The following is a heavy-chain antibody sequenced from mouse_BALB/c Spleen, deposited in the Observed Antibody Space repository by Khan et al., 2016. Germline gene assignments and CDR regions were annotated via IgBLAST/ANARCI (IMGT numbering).Heavy chain of an antibody. D-gene: IGHD3-1*01. CDR3: ATGTSGYWYYFDY. CDR1: GYSIPSHYS. V-gene: IGHV3-1*02. CDR2: IHYSGST. Sequence: EVQLQESGPDLVKPSQSLSLTCTVTGYSIPSHYSWHWIRHFPGNKLEWMGYIHYSGSTNYNPSLKSRISITRDTSKNQFFLQLNSVTTEDTATYDCATGTSGYWYYFDYWGQGTTLTVSS. J-gene: IGHJ2*01.